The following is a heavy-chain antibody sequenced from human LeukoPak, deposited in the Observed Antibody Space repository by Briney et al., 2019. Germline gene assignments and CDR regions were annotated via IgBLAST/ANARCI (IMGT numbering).Heavy chain of an antibody. CDR2: ISGSAGST. CDR3: AKSLGNGDYDY. CDR1: GFTFSSYG. V-gene: IGHV3-23*01. J-gene: IGHJ4*02. D-gene: IGHD7-27*01. Sequence: GGSLRLSCAASGFTFSSYGMSWVRQAPGKGLEWVSVISGSAGSTYYADSVKGRFTISRDNSKNTLYLQMNSLRAEDTAVYWCAKSLGNGDYDYWGQGTLVTVSS.